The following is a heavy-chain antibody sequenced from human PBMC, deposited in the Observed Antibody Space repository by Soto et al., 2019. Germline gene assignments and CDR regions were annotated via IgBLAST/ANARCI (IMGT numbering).Heavy chain of an antibody. V-gene: IGHV4-59*01. CDR2: IYYSGST. CDR1: GGSISSYY. Sequence: PSETLSLTCTVSGGSISSYYWSWIRQPPGKGLEWIGYIYYSGSTNYNPSLKSRVTISVDTSKNQFSLKLSSVTAADTAVYYCGRVFVTAIKTYYFDYWGQGTLVTVSS. D-gene: IGHD5-18*01. CDR3: GRVFVTAIKTYYFDY. J-gene: IGHJ4*02.